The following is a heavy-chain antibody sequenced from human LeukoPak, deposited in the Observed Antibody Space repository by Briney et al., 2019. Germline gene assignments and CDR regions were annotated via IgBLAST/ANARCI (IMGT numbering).Heavy chain of an antibody. CDR1: GGSITTYY. D-gene: IGHD5-12*01. CDR2: IYRSGST. CDR3: ARGSTSGVATSFDY. Sequence: SETLSLTCTVSGGSITTYYWTWIRQPPGKGLEWIGYIYRSGSTYYKSSLRSRVTISVDRSKNQFSLKLNSVTAADTAVYYCARGSTSGVATSFDYWGQGTLVTVSS. J-gene: IGHJ4*02. V-gene: IGHV4-59*12.